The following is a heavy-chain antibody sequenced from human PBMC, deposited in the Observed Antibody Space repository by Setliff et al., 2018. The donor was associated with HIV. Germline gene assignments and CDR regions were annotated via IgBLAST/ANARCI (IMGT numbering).Heavy chain of an antibody. V-gene: IGHV4-59*01. D-gene: IGHD6-19*01. Sequence: ETLSLTCTVSGGSISAYYWSWIRQPPGKGLEWVGYVYYGGVTNYNPSLKSRLTISVDTSKNQFSLALSSVTAADTAVYYCAYSTGWYYFDYCGHGTLVTVSS. J-gene: IGHJ4*01. CDR3: AYSTGWYYFDY. CDR2: VYYGGVT. CDR1: GGSISAYY.